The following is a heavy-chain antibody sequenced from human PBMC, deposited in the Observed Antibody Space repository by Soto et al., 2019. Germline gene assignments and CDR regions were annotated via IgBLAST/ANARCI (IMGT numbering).Heavy chain of an antibody. J-gene: IGHJ6*02. V-gene: IGHV1-18*01. Sequence: QAQLEQSGAEVKKPGASVKVSCKSSGYTFSTSGISWVRQAPGQGLEWMGWISTYNGDTNYAQRFQGRVTMTTDTSTSTTFMELRSLRSVDTAVYYCAREGPRPYYYYGMDVWGQGTTVTVSS. CDR1: GYTFSTSG. D-gene: IGHD6-6*01. CDR3: AREGPRPYYYYGMDV. CDR2: ISTYNGDT.